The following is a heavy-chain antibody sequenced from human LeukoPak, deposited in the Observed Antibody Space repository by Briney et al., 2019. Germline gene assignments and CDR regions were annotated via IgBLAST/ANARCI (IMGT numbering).Heavy chain of an antibody. CDR1: GFTFSSYA. CDR2: ISGSGGST. V-gene: IGHV3-23*01. J-gene: IGHJ5*02. D-gene: IGHD3-9*01. Sequence: PGGSLRLSCAASGFTFSSYAMSWVRQAPGKGLEWVSAISGSGGSTYYADSVKGRFTISRDNSKNTLYLQMNSLRAEDTAVYYCAKPYYDILTGNRNWFNPWGQGTLVTVSS. CDR3: AKPYYDILTGNRNWFNP.